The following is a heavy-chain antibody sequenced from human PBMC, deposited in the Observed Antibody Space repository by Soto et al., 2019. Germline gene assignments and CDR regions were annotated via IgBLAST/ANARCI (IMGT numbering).Heavy chain of an antibody. CDR1: GYTFTSYG. CDR3: AREKYYYDSSGSRSFDY. CDR2: ISAYNGKT. Sequence: ASVKVSCKASGYTFTSYGISWVRQAPGQGLEWMGWISAYNGKTNYAQKLQGRVTMTTDKSTSTAYMELSSLRSEDTAVYYCAREKYYYDSSGSRSFDYWGQGTLVTVSS. D-gene: IGHD3-22*01. J-gene: IGHJ4*02. V-gene: IGHV1-18*04.